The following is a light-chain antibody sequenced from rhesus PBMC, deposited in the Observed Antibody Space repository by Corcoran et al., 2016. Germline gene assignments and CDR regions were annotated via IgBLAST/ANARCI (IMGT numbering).Light chain of an antibody. CDR1: QSVGSS. Sequence: EIVMTQSPATLSLSPGERATLSCRASQSVGSSLAWYQQKPGQAPRLLIYGAPSRATGIPDRFSGSGSGTDFTFTISSLEPEDVAVYYCLQLSNWPYSFGQGTKVEIK. J-gene: IGKJ2*01. CDR2: GAP. CDR3: LQLSNWPYS. V-gene: IGKV3-24*04.